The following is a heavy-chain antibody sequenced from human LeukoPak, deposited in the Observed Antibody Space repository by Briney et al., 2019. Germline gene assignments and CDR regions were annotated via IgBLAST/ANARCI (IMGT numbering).Heavy chain of an antibody. D-gene: IGHD5-24*01. CDR3: AREVEMATITPDY. J-gene: IGHJ4*02. Sequence: GGSLRLSCAASGFPFSSYSMNWVRQAPGKGLEWVSSITSRSTYIYYADSVKGRFTISRDNARNSLYLQMNSLRAEDTAVYYCAREVEMATITPDYWGQGTLVTVSS. V-gene: IGHV3-21*01. CDR2: ITSRSTYI. CDR1: GFPFSSYS.